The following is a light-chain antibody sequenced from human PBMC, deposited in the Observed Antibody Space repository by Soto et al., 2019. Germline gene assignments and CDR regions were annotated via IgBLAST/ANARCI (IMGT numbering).Light chain of an antibody. CDR3: RQRSSWPPA. J-gene: IGKJ3*01. CDR1: QGVSSH. CDR2: DAS. Sequence: EIVLTQSPATLSLSPGQRATLSCRASQGVSSHLAWYQQKPGQAPRLLIYDASNRATGIPARFSGSGSGTDFTLTISSLEPEDFAVYYCRQRSSWPPAFGPGTKLEIK. V-gene: IGKV3-11*01.